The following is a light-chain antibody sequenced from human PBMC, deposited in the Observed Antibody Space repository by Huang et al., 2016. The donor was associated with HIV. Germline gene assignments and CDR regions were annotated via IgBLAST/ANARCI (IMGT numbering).Light chain of an antibody. CDR1: ESLVFSAGNTY. V-gene: IGKV2-30*01. J-gene: IGKJ1*01. CDR3: MQGTHGPS. CDR2: KGS. Sequence: DAVLTQSPLSLPVTLGQPASISCRSSESLVFSAGNTYLNCFHQRPGQFPRRLIYKGSKRDSGVPDRFSGSGSGTDFTLRISRVEAEDVGVYHCMQGTHGPSFGQGTKLEIK.